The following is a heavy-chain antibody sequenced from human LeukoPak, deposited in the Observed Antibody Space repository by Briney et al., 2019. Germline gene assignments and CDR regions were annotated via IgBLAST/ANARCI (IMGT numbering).Heavy chain of an antibody. D-gene: IGHD6-6*01. J-gene: IGHJ4*02. Sequence: SETLSLTCSVSGYSISSAYYWGWIRQPPGKGLEWIGTIHHSGSTYYNPSLKSRVTISVDTSKNQFSLKLSSVTAADTAVYYCARSYSSSNEGFDYWGQGTLVTVSS. CDR2: IHHSGST. CDR3: ARSYSSSNEGFDY. CDR1: GYSISSAYY. V-gene: IGHV4-38-2*02.